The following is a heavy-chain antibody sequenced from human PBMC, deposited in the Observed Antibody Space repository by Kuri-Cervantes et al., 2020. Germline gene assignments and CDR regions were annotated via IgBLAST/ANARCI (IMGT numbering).Heavy chain of an antibody. CDR3: ARGLILYDSSGSVPFDI. CDR2: INAGNSNT. Sequence: ASVKVSCKASGYTFTSYAMPWVRQAPGQRPEWMGWINAGNSNTKYSQKFQGRVTMTRNTSISTAYMELSSLRSEDTAVYYCARGLILYDSSGSVPFDIWGQGTMVTVSS. V-gene: IGHV1-3*01. CDR1: GYTFTSYA. J-gene: IGHJ3*02. D-gene: IGHD3-22*01.